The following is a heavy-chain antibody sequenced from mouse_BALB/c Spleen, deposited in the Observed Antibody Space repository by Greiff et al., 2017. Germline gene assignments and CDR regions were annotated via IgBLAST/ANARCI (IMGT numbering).Heavy chain of an antibody. CDR2: IWAGGST. Sequence: VMLVESGPGLVAPSQSLSITCTVSGFSLTSYGVHWVRQPPGKGLEWLGVIWAGGSTNYNSALMSRLSISKDNSKSQVFLKMNSLQTDDTAMYYCARGYDGYYRYYFDYWGQGTTLTVSS. V-gene: IGHV2-9*02. D-gene: IGHD2-3*01. CDR3: ARGYDGYYRYYFDY. CDR1: GFSLTSYG. J-gene: IGHJ2*01.